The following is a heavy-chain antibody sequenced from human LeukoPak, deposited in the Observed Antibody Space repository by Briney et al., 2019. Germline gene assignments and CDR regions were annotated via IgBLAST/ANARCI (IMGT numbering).Heavy chain of an antibody. V-gene: IGHV3-30*02. D-gene: IGHD3-22*01. J-gene: IGHJ4*02. Sequence: PGGSLRLSCAASGFTFSNYGMHWVRQAPGKGLEWVTFIRYDGSNKYYADSVKGRFTISRDNSKNTLYLQMNSLRAEDTAVYYCAKGSEVSPDYWGQGTLVTVSS. CDR3: AKGSEVSPDY. CDR2: IRYDGSNK. CDR1: GFTFSNYG.